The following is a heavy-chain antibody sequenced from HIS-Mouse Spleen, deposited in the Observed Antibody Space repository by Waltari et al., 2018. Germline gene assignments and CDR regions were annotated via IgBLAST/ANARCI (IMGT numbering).Heavy chain of an antibody. CDR2: IYYSGST. CDR3: AREIPYSSSWYDWYFDL. Sequence: QLQLQESGPGLVKPSEPLSLPCTVSGGPISSSSYYWGRIRQPPGKGLEWIGSIYYSGSTYYNPSLKSRVTISVDTSKNQFSLKLSSVTAADTAVYYCAREIPYSSSWYDWYFDLWGRGTLVTVSS. J-gene: IGHJ2*01. V-gene: IGHV4-39*07. CDR1: GGPISSSSYY. D-gene: IGHD6-13*01.